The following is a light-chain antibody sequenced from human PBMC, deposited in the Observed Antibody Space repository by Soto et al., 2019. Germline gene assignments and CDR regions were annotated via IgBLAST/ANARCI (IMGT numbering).Light chain of an antibody. CDR1: QSISSN. J-gene: IGKJ1*01. Sequence: DIQMTQSPSSLSASVGDSVTITCRASQSISSNLNWYQQKPGKAPKLLIYAASSLQSGVPSRFSGSGSGTDVTLNISSLQPEDFATYYCQQSYSTPWTFGQGTKVEIK. CDR2: AAS. V-gene: IGKV1-39*01. CDR3: QQSYSTPWT.